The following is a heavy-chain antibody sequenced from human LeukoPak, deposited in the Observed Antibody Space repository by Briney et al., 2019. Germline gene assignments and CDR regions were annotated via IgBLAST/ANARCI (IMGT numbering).Heavy chain of an antibody. CDR2: ISGSGGST. Sequence: GGSLRLSCAASGFTFSDYYMSWIRQAPGKGLEWVSAISGSGGSTYYADSVKGRFTISRDNSKNTLYLQMNSLRAEDTAVYYCAKDRDYGGNSYYFDYWGQGTLVTVSS. CDR3: AKDRDYGGNSYYFDY. D-gene: IGHD4-23*01. V-gene: IGHV3-23*01. CDR1: GFTFSDYY. J-gene: IGHJ4*02.